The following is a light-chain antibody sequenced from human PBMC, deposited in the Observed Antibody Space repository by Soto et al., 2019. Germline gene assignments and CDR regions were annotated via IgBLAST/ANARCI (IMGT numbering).Light chain of an antibody. J-gene: IGKJ1*01. CDR2: DAS. Sequence: DIQMTQSPPTLPASVGDRVTITCRASQPISSWLAWYHQKPGKAPKLLIYDASNLESGVPSRFSGSGSGTEFTLTFGSLQPEDFGIYYCQQYENYWTFGQGTKVEIK. CDR1: QPISSW. CDR3: QQYENYWT. V-gene: IGKV1-5*01.